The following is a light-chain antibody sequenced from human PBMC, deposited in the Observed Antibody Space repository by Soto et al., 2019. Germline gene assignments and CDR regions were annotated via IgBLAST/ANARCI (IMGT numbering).Light chain of an antibody. CDR1: QGISSY. J-gene: IGKJ5*01. Sequence: IQLTQSPSSLSASVGDRVTITCRASQGISSYLAWYQQKPGKVPKLLIYAASTSQSGVTSRFSGSGSGTDFTLTISSLQPEDFANYYCQQLNSYPITFGQGTRLEIK. CDR2: AAS. V-gene: IGKV1-9*01. CDR3: QQLNSYPIT.